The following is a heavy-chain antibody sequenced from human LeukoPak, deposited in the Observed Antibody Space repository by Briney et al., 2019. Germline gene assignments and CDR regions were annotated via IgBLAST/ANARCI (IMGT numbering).Heavy chain of an antibody. CDR2: INPSGGST. CDR3: ARAGYSRFVDYLDY. CDR1: GYTFTSYY. V-gene: IGHV1-46*01. Sequence: ASVKVSCKASGYTFTSYYMHWVRQAPGQGLEWMGIINPSGGSTSYAQKFQGRVTMTRDTSTSTAYMELKTLRSDDTAVYFCARAGYSRFVDYLDYWGQGTLVTVSS. J-gene: IGHJ4*02. D-gene: IGHD1-26*01.